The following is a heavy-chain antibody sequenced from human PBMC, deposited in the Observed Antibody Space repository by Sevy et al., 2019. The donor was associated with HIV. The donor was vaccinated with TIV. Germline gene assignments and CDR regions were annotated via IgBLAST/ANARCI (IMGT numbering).Heavy chain of an antibody. CDR2: TAYDGRTT. CDR1: GFTFDDYT. J-gene: IGHJ4*02. Sequence: GGSLRLSCAASGFTFDDYTMHWVRQGPGKGLEWVSLTAYDGRTTYYADSVKGRFTISRDNRKNFLYLQMNSLRSEDTAFYYCAKDCRRSGSYTTETSYFDHWGQGTLVTVSS. D-gene: IGHD1-26*01. V-gene: IGHV3-43*01. CDR3: AKDCRRSGSYTTETSYFDH.